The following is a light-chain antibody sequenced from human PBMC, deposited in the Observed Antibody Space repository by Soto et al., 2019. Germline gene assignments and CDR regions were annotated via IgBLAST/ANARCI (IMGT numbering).Light chain of an antibody. CDR1: SSNIGAGYD. V-gene: IGLV1-40*01. CDR3: QSYDSSLSGGV. Sequence: QSALTQPPSVSGAPGQRVTISCTGSSSNIGAGYDVHWYQQLPGTAPKLLIYGNSNRLSGVPDRFSGSKSGTSASLAIIGLQAEDEADYYCQSYDSSLSGGVFGTGTKVTVL. J-gene: IGLJ1*01. CDR2: GNS.